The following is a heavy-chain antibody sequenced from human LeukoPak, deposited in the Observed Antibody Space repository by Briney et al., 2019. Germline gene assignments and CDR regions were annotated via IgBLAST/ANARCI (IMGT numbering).Heavy chain of an antibody. CDR3: ARGRDGYINY. CDR1: GASFSGYY. J-gene: IGHJ4*01. Sequence: PSETLSLTCAVYGASFSGYYWSWIRQPPGKGLEWIGEVTHSGSTNYSPSLKSRVTISVDTSKKQFSLKLTSVTATDTAVYYCARGRDGYINYWGQGTLVTVSS. D-gene: IGHD5-24*01. CDR2: VTHSGST. V-gene: IGHV4-34*01.